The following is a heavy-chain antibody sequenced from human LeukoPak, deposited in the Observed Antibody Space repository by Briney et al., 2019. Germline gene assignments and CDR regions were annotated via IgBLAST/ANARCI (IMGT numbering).Heavy chain of an antibody. CDR2: IYGSGST. Sequence: PSETRSLTCTVSGGSIRSYWSWIRQPAGKGLEWIGRIYGSGSTDYNPSLKSRVTMSIDTSKNQFSLNLISVTAADTAVYYCARDSGTTGEVKFDPWGQGILVTVSS. D-gene: IGHD3-10*01. V-gene: IGHV4-4*07. CDR1: GGSIRSY. CDR3: ARDSGTTGEVKFDP. J-gene: IGHJ5*02.